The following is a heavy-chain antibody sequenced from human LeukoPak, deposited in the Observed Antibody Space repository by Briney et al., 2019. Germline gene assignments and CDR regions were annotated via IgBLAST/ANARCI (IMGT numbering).Heavy chain of an antibody. CDR1: GYSFTTYW. J-gene: IGHJ4*02. CDR2: IYPGDSDT. Sequence: GESLKISCKGSGYSFTTYWIAWVRQMPGKGLEWMGIIYPGDSDTRYSPSFQGQVTISADKSISTAYLQWSSLKASDTAMYYCARPARYFDWLLPYWGQGTLVTVSS. CDR3: ARPARYFDWLLPY. D-gene: IGHD3-9*01. V-gene: IGHV5-51*01.